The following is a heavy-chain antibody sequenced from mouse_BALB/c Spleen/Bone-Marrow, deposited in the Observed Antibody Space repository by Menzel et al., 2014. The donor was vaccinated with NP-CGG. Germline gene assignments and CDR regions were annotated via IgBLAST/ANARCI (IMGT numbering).Heavy chain of an antibody. V-gene: IGHV1-82*01. CDR3: ARHAYGNSYWYFDV. Sequence: VPLQESGPELVKPGASVKISCKASGYAFSSSWMNWVKQRPGQGLEWIGRIYPGDGDTNYNGKFKGKATLTADKSSSTAYMQLSSLTSVDSAVYFCARHAYGNSYWYFDVWGAGTTVTVSS. D-gene: IGHD2-1*01. J-gene: IGHJ1*01. CDR2: IYPGDGDT. CDR1: GYAFSSSW.